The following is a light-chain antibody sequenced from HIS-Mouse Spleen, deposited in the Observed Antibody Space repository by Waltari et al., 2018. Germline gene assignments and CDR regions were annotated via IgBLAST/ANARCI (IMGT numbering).Light chain of an antibody. J-gene: IGLJ1*01. CDR3: QAWDSSTYV. V-gene: IGLV3-1*01. CDR1: KLGDKY. CDR2: QDS. Sequence: SYELTQPPSVSVSPGQTASITCPGDKLGDKYACWYQQKPGQSPVLVIYQDSKRPSGIPERFSGSNSGNTATLTISGTQAMDEADYYCQAWDSSTYVFGTGTKVTVI.